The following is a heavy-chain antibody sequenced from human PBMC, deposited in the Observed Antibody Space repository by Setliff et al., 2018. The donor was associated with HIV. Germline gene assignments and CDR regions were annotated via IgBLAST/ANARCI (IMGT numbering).Heavy chain of an antibody. D-gene: IGHD1-20*01. CDR2: INPSGGST. J-gene: IGHJ6*03. CDR1: GGPFTRNC. Sequence: ASVKVSCKVSGGPFTRNCISWVRQAPGQGLEWMGIINPSGGSTTYAQKFQGRVTMTRATSASTVYMELSSLRSEDTAVYYCAREARYQDRYYYYMDVWGKGTTVTVSS. CDR3: AREARYQDRYYYYMDV. V-gene: IGHV1-46*03.